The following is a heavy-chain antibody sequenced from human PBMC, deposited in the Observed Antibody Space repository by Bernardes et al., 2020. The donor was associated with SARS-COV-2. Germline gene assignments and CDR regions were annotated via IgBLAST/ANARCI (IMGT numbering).Heavy chain of an antibody. V-gene: IGHV2-5*02. Sequence: SGPTLLKPTQTLTLTCTFSGFSLSTSGVGVGWIRQPPGKALEWLALIYWDDDKRYSPSLKSRLTITKDTSKNQVVLTMTNMDPVDTATYYCAHLRYFDWVLSPWGQGTLVTVSS. CDR1: GFSLSTSGVG. CDR3: AHLRYFDWVLSP. D-gene: IGHD3-9*01. J-gene: IGHJ5*02. CDR2: IYWDDDK.